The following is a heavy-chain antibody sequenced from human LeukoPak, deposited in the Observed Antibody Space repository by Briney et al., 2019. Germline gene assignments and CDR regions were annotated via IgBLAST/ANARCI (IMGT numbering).Heavy chain of an antibody. D-gene: IGHD3-10*01. CDR3: ARSSSWFGELPPY. CDR2: INSDGSST. J-gene: IGHJ4*02. V-gene: IGHV3-74*01. Sequence: GGSLRLSCAASGFTFSSYWMHWVRQAPGKGLGWVSRINSDGSSTIYADSVKGRFTISRDNAKNTLYLQMNSLRAEDTAVYYCARSSSWFGELPPYWGQGTLVTVSS. CDR1: GFTFSSYW.